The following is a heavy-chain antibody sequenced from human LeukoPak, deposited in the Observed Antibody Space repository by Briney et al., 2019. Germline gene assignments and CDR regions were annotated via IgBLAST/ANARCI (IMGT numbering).Heavy chain of an antibody. Sequence: PGGSLRLSCAASGFTFSSYWMGWVRQAPGKGLEWVANIKEDGSEKYYVGSVKGRFTISRDNAKNSLYLQMNSLRAEDTAMYYCARVRSGYYYDYWGQGTLVTVSS. V-gene: IGHV3-7*01. D-gene: IGHD3-3*01. CDR3: ARVRSGYYYDY. J-gene: IGHJ4*02. CDR1: GFTFSSYW. CDR2: IKEDGSEK.